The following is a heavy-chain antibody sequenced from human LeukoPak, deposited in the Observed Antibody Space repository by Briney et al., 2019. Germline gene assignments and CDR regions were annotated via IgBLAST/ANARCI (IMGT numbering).Heavy chain of an antibody. Sequence: SGGSLRLSCGASAVTFSGYSMNWVRQAPGKGLEWISYISANSSIIHYADSVKGRFTISRDNAKRSLYLQMSSLRAEDTALYYCCWRNWFDSWGPGPLVTVSA. CDR3: CWRNWFDS. V-gene: IGHV3-48*01. CDR2: ISANSSII. CDR1: AVTFSGYS. J-gene: IGHJ5*01.